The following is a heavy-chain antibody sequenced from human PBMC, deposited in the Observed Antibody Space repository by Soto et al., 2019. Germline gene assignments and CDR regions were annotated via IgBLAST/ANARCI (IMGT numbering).Heavy chain of an antibody. D-gene: IGHD5-18*01. Sequence: RASVKVSCKAPGGTFSSYGITWVRQAPGHGLEWMGGILPVFGSTNFAQKFRGRVTITADESTSTAYMELSSLRPEDTAVYYCARDDRFGTGMDPSYFDSWGPGTLVTVSS. V-gene: IGHV1-69*13. CDR3: ARDDRFGTGMDPSYFDS. J-gene: IGHJ4*02. CDR1: GGTFSSYG. CDR2: ILPVFGST.